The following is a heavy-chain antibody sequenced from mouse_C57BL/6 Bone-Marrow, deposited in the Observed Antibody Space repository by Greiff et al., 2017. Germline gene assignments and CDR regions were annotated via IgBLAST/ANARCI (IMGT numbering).Heavy chain of an antibody. D-gene: IGHD5-1*01. J-gene: IGHJ2*01. CDR2: FHPYNDDT. CDR1: GYTFTTYP. CDR3: ARSSTFFYYVDY. Sequence: VQLQQSGAELVKPGASVKMSCKASGYTFTTYPIEWMKQNHGTSLEWIGNFHPYNDDTKYNEKFKGKATLTVEKSSNTVYLELRRLTAVDSDVYYTARSSTFFYYVDYWGQGTTLTVSS. V-gene: IGHV1-47*01.